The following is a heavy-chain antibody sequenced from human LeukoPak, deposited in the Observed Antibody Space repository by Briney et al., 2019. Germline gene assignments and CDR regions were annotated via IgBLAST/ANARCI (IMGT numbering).Heavy chain of an antibody. V-gene: IGHV4-59*08. Sequence: SETLSLTCTVSVGSISSYYWSWIRQPPGKGLEWIGYIYYSGSTNYNPSLKSRVTISVDTSKNQFSLKLSSVTAADTAVYYWARRGMVRAAFDIWGQGTMVTVSS. J-gene: IGHJ3*02. CDR3: ARRGMVRAAFDI. CDR2: IYYSGST. CDR1: VGSISSYY. D-gene: IGHD1-26*01.